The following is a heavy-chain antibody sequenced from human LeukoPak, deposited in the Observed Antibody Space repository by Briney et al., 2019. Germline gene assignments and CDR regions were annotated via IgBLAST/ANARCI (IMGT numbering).Heavy chain of an antibody. CDR1: GFTFSAYW. CDR3: ARDLSSYYFDY. CDR2: ISSSSSYI. V-gene: IGHV3-21*01. Sequence: NPGGSLRLSCAASGFTFSAYWMSWVRQAPGKGLEWVSSISSSSSYIYYADSVKGRFTISRDNAKNSLYLQMNSLRAEDTAVYYCARDLSSYYFDYWGQGTLVTVSS. J-gene: IGHJ4*02. D-gene: IGHD6-6*01.